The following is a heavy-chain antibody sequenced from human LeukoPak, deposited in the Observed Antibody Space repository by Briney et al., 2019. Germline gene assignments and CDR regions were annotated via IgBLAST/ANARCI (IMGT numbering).Heavy chain of an antibody. Sequence: GGSLTLSCAASGFTFSSYGMSWVRQAPGKGLEWVSAISGSGGATYYADSVKGRFTISRDNSKNTLYLQMNSLRAEDTAVYYCAKNHSDGYLHYWGQGTLVTVSS. D-gene: IGHD5-24*01. CDR3: AKNHSDGYLHY. J-gene: IGHJ4*02. CDR2: ISGSGGAT. V-gene: IGHV3-23*01. CDR1: GFTFSSYG.